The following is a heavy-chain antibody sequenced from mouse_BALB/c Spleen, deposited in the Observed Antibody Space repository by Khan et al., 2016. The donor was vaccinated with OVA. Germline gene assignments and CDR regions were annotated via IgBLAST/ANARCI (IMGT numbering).Heavy chain of an antibody. CDR3: ARWNYRYDGYFDY. V-gene: IGHV3-8*02. Sequence: EVKLEESGPSLVKPSQTLSLTCSVTGDSITSGYWNWIRKFPGNKLEYMGYISSSDSTFYNPSLKSRIFITRDTSKNQYYLQLNSVTTEDTATYYCARWNYRYDGYFDYWGQGTTLTVSS. J-gene: IGHJ2*01. CDR2: ISSSDST. CDR1: GDSITSGY. D-gene: IGHD2-14*01.